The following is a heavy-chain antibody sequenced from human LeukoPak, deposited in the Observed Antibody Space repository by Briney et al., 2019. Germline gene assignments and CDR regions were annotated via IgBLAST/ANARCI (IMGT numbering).Heavy chain of an antibody. CDR1: GGSFSGYY. J-gene: IGHJ4*02. Sequence: SETLSLTCAVYGGSFSGYYWSWIRQPPGKGLAWIGEINHSGSTNYNPSLKSRVTMSVDTSKNQFSLKLSSVTAADTAVYYCARGSQVGYNYWGQGTLVTVSS. CDR3: ARGSQVGYNY. D-gene: IGHD6-13*01. CDR2: INHSGST. V-gene: IGHV4-34*01.